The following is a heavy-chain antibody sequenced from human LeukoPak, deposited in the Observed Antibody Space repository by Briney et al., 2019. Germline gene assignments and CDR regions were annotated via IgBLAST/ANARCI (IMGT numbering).Heavy chain of an antibody. CDR1: YTSGGYV. CDR3: ARQRSGWSYDAFDI. CDR2: INPNSGGT. Sequence: YTSGGYVVQGVSVDPGGRLVCIKKINPNSGGTNYAQKFQGRVTMTRDTSISTAYMELSRLRSDDTAVYYCARQRSGWSYDAFDIWGQGTMVTVSS. J-gene: IGHJ3*02. D-gene: IGHD6-19*01. V-gene: IGHV1-2*02.